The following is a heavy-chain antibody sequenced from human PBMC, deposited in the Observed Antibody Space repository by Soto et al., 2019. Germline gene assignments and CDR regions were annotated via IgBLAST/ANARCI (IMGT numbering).Heavy chain of an antibody. J-gene: IGHJ4*01. Sequence: QVQLVESGGGVVQPGRSLRLSCAASGFTFSSYAMHWVRQAPGKGLEWVAVISYDGSNKYYADSVKGRFTISRDNSNNTLYLQMNSLRAEDTAVYYCARDLGPLPLSGSCPEYWGHGTLVTVSS. CDR3: ARDLGPLPLSGSCPEY. D-gene: IGHD1-26*01. V-gene: IGHV3-30-3*01. CDR1: GFTFSSYA. CDR2: ISYDGSNK.